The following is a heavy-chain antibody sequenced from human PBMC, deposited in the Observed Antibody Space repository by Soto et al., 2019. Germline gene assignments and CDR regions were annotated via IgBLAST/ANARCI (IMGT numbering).Heavy chain of an antibody. V-gene: IGHV2-5*02. CDR1: GFSLSTTGVG. CDR3: AHRNGGPGPRFDY. CDR2: ISWDDNE. J-gene: IGHJ4*02. D-gene: IGHD7-27*01. Sequence: QITLMESGPTLVKPTQTLTLTCTFSGFSLSTTGVGVGWIRQPPGKALEWLALISWDDNERYSPSLKSRLTXTXDXXKHQVVLTLTSLAPADTATYYCAHRNGGPGPRFDYWGQGTLVTVS.